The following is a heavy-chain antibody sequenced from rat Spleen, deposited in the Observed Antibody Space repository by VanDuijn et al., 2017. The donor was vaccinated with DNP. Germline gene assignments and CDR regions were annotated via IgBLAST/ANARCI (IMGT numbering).Heavy chain of an antibody. CDR2: ISYDGSRT. CDR3: ATRAPGNYYYGGYFDY. CDR1: GFTFSDYA. Sequence: EVQLVESGGGLVQPGRSLKLSCAASGFTFSDYAMAWVRQAPKKGLEWVATISYDGSRTYYRDSVKGRFTISRDIPKSTLYLQMDSLRSEDTATYYCATRAPGNYYYGGYFDYWGQGVMVTVSS. V-gene: IGHV5-17*01. D-gene: IGHD1-12*02. J-gene: IGHJ2*01.